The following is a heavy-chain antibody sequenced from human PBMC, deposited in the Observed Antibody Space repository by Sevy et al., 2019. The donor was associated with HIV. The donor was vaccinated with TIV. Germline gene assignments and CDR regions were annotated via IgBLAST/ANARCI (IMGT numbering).Heavy chain of an antibody. Sequence: ASVKVSCKASGYTFTSYGISWVRQAPGQGLEWMGWISAYNCNTNYAQKLQGRVTMTTDTSTSTAYMELRSLRSDDTAVYYCARSPTYYDILTGYYYPSKPQYYFDYWGQGTLVTVSS. V-gene: IGHV1-18*01. J-gene: IGHJ4*02. D-gene: IGHD3-9*01. CDR2: ISAYNCNT. CDR1: GYTFTSYG. CDR3: ARSPTYYDILTGYYYPSKPQYYFDY.